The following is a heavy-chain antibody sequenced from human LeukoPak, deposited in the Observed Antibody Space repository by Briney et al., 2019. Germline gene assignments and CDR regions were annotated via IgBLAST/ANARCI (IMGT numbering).Heavy chain of an antibody. CDR3: ATSRYSSSWYPHYGMDV. J-gene: IGHJ6*02. V-gene: IGHV1-24*01. D-gene: IGHD6-13*01. CDR1: GYTLTELS. CDR2: FDPEDGET. Sequence: ASVKVSCKVSGYTLTELSMHWVRQAPGKGLEWMGGFDPEDGETIYAQKFQGRVTMTEDTSTDTAYMELSSLRSEDTAVYYCATSRYSSSWYPHYGMDVWGQGTTVTVS.